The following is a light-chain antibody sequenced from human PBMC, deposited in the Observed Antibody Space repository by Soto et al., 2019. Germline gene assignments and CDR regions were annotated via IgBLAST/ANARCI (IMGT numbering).Light chain of an antibody. Sequence: QSVLTQPPSASGTPGQRVTISCSGSSSNIGSHTVNWYQHLPGTAPKLLIYYNNQRPSGVPDRFSGSKSGTSASLAISGLQSEDEADYYCAAWDDSLNGLVVFGGGTKLTVL. CDR2: YNN. CDR3: AAWDDSLNGLVV. CDR1: SSNIGSHT. V-gene: IGLV1-44*01. J-gene: IGLJ2*01.